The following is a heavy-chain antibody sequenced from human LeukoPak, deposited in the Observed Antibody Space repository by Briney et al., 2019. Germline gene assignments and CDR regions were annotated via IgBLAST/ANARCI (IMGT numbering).Heavy chain of an antibody. D-gene: IGHD3-22*01. CDR1: GGSISSGGYY. J-gene: IGHJ3*02. V-gene: IGHV4-31*03. CDR2: IYYGGST. CDR3: ARDRSYDSSGYHHDAFDI. Sequence: SQTLSLTCTVSGGSISSGGYYWSWIRQHPGKGLEWIGYIYYGGSTYYNPSLKSRVTISVDTSKNQFSLKLSSVTAADTAVYYCARDRSYDSSGYHHDAFDIWGQGTMVTVSS.